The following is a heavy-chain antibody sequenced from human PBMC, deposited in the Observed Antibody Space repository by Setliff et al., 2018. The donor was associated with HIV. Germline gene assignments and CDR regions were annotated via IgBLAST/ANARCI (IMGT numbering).Heavy chain of an antibody. J-gene: IGHJ4*02. D-gene: IGHD6-13*01. Sequence: PGGSLRLSCAASGFIFSSYAMTWVRQAPGKGLEWVSTIRGSGSGDTTHYADFVKGRFTISRVNSKNTVYLQMNSLRAEDMAIYYCAREDSSWYGSLDYWGQGTPVTVSS. CDR2: IRGSGSGDTT. CDR1: GFIFSSYA. CDR3: AREDSSWYGSLDY. V-gene: IGHV3-23*01.